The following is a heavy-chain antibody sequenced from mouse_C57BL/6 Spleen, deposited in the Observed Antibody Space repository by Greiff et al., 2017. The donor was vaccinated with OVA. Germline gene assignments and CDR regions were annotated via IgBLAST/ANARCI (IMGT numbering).Heavy chain of an antibody. D-gene: IGHD2-3*01. Sequence: DVMLVESGGGLVKPGGSLKLSCAASGFTFSDYGMHWVRQAPEKGLEWVAYISSGSSTIYYADTVKGRFTISRDNAKNTLFLQMTSLRSEDTAMYYCARWLLRDYAMDYWGQGTSVTVSS. V-gene: IGHV5-17*01. J-gene: IGHJ4*01. CDR2: ISSGSSTI. CDR1: GFTFSDYG. CDR3: ARWLLRDYAMDY.